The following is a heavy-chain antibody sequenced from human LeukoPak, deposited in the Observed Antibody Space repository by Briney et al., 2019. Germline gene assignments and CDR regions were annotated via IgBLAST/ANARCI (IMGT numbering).Heavy chain of an antibody. CDR1: GGPFNGYY. V-gene: IGHV4-34*01. D-gene: IGHD1-26*01. CDR2: INHSGTT. CDR3: ARGGSYPTSNDY. J-gene: IGHJ4*02. Sequence: SETLSLTCTIYGGPFNGYYWSWIRQPPGKGLEWIGEINHSGTTNYNPSLKSRVTISVDTSKNQFSLKLSSVTAADTAVYYCARGGSYPTSNDYWGQGTLVTVSS.